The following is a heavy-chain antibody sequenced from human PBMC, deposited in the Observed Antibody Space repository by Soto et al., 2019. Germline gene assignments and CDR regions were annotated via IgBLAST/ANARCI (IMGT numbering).Heavy chain of an antibody. CDR3: ARDPRYSSGDGFDI. D-gene: IGHD6-19*01. Sequence: GGSLRLSCAASGFTFSSHGMHWVRQAPGKGLEWVAVIWYDGSNKHYADSVKGRFTISRDNSNNTLYLQMNSLRAEDTAVYYCARDPRYSSGDGFDIWGQGTMVTVSS. J-gene: IGHJ3*02. V-gene: IGHV3-33*01. CDR1: GFTFSSHG. CDR2: IWYDGSNK.